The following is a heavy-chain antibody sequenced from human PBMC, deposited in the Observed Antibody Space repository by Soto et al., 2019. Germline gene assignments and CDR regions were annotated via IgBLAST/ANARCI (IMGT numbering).Heavy chain of an antibody. V-gene: IGHV2-5*02. CDR3: AHRPGFSMAFDA. Sequence: QITLKESGPTLVKPTQTLTLTCNFSGFSLSTYGVGVGWIRQPPGKALEWLALIYWDDDTRFSPSLNSRLAITKDPSKSQVVLTMTHMDPVDTATYFCAHRPGFSMAFDAWGPGSLVTVSS. D-gene: IGHD3-10*01. J-gene: IGHJ4*02. CDR2: IYWDDDT. CDR1: GFSLSTYGVG.